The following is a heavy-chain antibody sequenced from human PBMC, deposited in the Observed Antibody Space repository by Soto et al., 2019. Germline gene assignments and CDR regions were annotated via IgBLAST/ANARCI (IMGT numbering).Heavy chain of an antibody. Sequence: SETLSLTCTVSGGSISSYYWSWIRQPPGKGLEWIGYIYYSGSTNYNPSLKSRVTISVDTSKNQFSLKLSSVTAADTAVYYCARGLDCSGGNCYYFDYWGQGTLVTVSS. V-gene: IGHV4-59*01. D-gene: IGHD2-15*01. CDR1: GGSISSYY. CDR2: IYYSGST. J-gene: IGHJ4*02. CDR3: ARGLDCSGGNCYYFDY.